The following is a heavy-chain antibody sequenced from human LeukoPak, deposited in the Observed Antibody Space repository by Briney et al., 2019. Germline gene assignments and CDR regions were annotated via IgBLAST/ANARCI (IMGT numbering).Heavy chain of an antibody. CDR1: GGSISSYY. CDR2: IYTSGNT. D-gene: IGHD3-22*01. Sequence: SETLSLTCTVSGGSISSYYWSWIRQPAGKGLEWIGHIYTSGNTNYNPSLKSRVTMSVDTSKNQFSLKLRSVTAADTAVYYCARDGYCFGSSGYYFWGQGTLVTVSS. V-gene: IGHV4-4*07. J-gene: IGHJ4*02. CDR3: ARDGYCFGSSGYYF.